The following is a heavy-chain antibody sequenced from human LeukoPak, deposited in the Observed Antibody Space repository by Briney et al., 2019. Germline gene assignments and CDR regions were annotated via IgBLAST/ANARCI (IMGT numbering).Heavy chain of an antibody. Sequence: ASVKVSCKTSGYTFIHYYMHWVRQASGEGFEWMGIVDPSGDIATYAQKFQGRVTMTRDTSTSTVYMELSSLRSEDTAVYYCAREAYGVPLDYWGQGTLVTVSS. D-gene: IGHD3-10*01. CDR3: AREAYGVPLDY. V-gene: IGHV1-46*01. CDR1: GYTFIHYY. CDR2: VDPSGDIA. J-gene: IGHJ4*02.